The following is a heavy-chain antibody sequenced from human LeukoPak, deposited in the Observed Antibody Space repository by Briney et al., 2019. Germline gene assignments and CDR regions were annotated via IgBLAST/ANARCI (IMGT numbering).Heavy chain of an antibody. V-gene: IGHV4-4*07. Sequence: SETLSLTCTVSGFSISSYYWSWLRQPAGKGLEWIGRIYTSGSTNYNPSLKSRVTMSVDTSKNQFSLKLSSVTAADTAVYYCARDGYCSSTSCLSYYYGMDVWGQGTTVTVSS. CDR2: IYTSGST. CDR1: GFSISSYY. D-gene: IGHD2-2*01. CDR3: ARDGYCSSTSCLSYYYGMDV. J-gene: IGHJ6*02.